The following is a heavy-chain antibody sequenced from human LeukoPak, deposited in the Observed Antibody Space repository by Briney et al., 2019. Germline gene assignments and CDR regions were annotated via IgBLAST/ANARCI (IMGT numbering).Heavy chain of an antibody. D-gene: IGHD1-26*01. Sequence: PGGSLRLSCAASGFTFNNYAMHWVRQAPGKGLEWVSTINGNGAATYADFFKGRFLISRDDSKSTVYLRMNELRVEDSGLYYCANGLAASGNFLLRDYYYFIDVWGKGTTVIVS. CDR3: ANGLAASGNFLLRDYYYFIDV. J-gene: IGHJ6*03. CDR2: INGNGAAT. CDR1: GFTFNNYA. V-gene: IGHV3-23*01.